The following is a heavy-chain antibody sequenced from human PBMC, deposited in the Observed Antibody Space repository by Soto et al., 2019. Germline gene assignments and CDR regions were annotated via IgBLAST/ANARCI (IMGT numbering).Heavy chain of an antibody. D-gene: IGHD3-3*01. J-gene: IGHJ6*02. V-gene: IGHV3-74*01. CDR3: ASLFDYDFWSGYYTGAYYYYYYGMDV. CDR1: GFTFSSYW. Sequence: GGSLRLSCAASGFTFSSYWMHWVRQAPGKGLVWVSRINSDGSSTSYADSVKGRFTISRDNAKNTLYLQMDSLRAEDTAVYYCASLFDYDFWSGYYTGAYYYYYYGMDVWGQGTTVTVSS. CDR2: INSDGSST.